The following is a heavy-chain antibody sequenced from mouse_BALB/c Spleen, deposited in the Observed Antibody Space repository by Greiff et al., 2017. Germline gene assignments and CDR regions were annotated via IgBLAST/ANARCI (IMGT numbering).Heavy chain of an antibody. J-gene: IGHJ2*01. CDR1: GFTFSSYT. Sequence: DVMLVESGGGLVQPGGSLKLSCAASGFTFSSYTMSWVRQTPEKRLEWVAYISNGGGSTYYPDTVKGRFTISRDNAKNTLYLQMSSLKSEDTAMYDCARSGGNYGFDDWGQGTTLTVSS. CDR3: ARSGGNYGFDD. D-gene: IGHD2-1*01. V-gene: IGHV5-12-2*01. CDR2: ISNGGGST.